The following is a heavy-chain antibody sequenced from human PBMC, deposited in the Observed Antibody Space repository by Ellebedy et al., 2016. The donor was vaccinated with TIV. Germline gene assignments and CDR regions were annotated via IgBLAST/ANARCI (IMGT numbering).Heavy chain of an antibody. J-gene: IGHJ4*02. CDR1: GFTYSTYA. CDR2: ISGSGDRA. V-gene: IGHV3-23*01. Sequence: GGSLRLSCAASGFTYSTYAMSWVRQAPGKGLEWVSYISGSGDRAAYADSVKGRFTISRDNSKNTLYLQMDSLRAEDTAVYYCAKSVFLLRDYFASWGQGTLVTVPS. CDR3: AKSVFLLRDYFAS.